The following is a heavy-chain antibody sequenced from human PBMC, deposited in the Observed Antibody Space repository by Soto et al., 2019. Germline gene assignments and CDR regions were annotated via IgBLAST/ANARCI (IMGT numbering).Heavy chain of an antibody. D-gene: IGHD3-3*01. Sequence: PSETLSLTCTVSGGSISSYYWSWIRQPPGKGLEWIGYIYYSGSTNYNPSLKGRVTISVDTSKNQFSLKLSSVTAADTAVYYCARHPQRITIFGVVKGESREYYMDVWGKGTTVTVSS. CDR3: ARHPQRITIFGVVKGESREYYMDV. V-gene: IGHV4-59*08. CDR2: IYYSGST. CDR1: GGSISSYY. J-gene: IGHJ6*03.